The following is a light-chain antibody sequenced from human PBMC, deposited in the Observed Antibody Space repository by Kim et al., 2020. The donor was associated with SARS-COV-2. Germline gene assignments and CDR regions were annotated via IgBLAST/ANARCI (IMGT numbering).Light chain of an antibody. CDR3: CSYISSRGDVV. J-gene: IGLJ2*01. Sequence: QSALTQPASVSGSPGQSITISCIGIRNDVVGYEYVSWYQQHPGKAPKVVVFDVSDRPSGISNRFSGSKSGNTASLTISDLQAEDEANYYCCSYISSRGDVVFGGGTQLTVL. V-gene: IGLV2-14*03. CDR1: RNDVVGYEY. CDR2: DVS.